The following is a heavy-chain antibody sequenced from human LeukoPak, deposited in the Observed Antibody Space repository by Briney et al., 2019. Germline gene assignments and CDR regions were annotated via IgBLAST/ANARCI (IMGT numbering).Heavy chain of an antibody. CDR3: ARDLAYYGSGRFDP. CDR1: GGTFSSYA. J-gene: IGHJ5*02. Sequence: ASVKVSSKASGGTFSSYAISWVRQAPGQGLEWMGRIIPILGIANYAQKFQGRVTITADKSTSTAYMELSSLRSEDTAVYYCARDLAYYGSGRFDPWGQGTLVTVSS. CDR2: IIPILGIA. V-gene: IGHV1-69*04. D-gene: IGHD3-10*01.